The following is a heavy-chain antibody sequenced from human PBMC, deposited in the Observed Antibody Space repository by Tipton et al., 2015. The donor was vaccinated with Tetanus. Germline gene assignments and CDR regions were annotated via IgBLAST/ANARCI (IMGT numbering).Heavy chain of an antibody. D-gene: IGHD4-17*01. CDR2: IKTKSGGGTT. CDR1: GFTFSDAW. CDR3: TTGTVFSTY. Sequence: TASGFTFSDAWMNWVRQAPGKGLEWVGRIKTKSGGGTTDYAAPVKGRFTISRDDSQSTLYLQMTSLKTEDTAVYYCTTGTVFSTYWGQGTLVTVSS. J-gene: IGHJ4*02. V-gene: IGHV3-15*01.